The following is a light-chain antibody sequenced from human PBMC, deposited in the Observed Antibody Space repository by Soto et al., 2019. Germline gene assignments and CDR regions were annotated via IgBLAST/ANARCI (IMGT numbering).Light chain of an antibody. CDR1: QHISNY. CDR2: GAS. Sequence: DIQLTQSPSSLSTSVGDRVTITCQASQHISNYLNWYQQKPGKAPKLLVYGASNLPAGVPSRFSGSGSGTDFTFTISSLQPEDIATYYCHQYDRLPYTFGQGTTLEIK. J-gene: IGKJ2*01. V-gene: IGKV1-33*01. CDR3: HQYDRLPYT.